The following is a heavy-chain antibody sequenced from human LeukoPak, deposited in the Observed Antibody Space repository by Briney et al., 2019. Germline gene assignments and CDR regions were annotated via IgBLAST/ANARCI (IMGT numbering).Heavy chain of an antibody. D-gene: IGHD6-6*01. Sequence: GGSLRLSCKGSGYIFTSYWITWVRQMPGKGLEWMGMIDPTDSYTNYSPSFQGHVTISTDKSISTAYLQWSSLKASGTAIYYCARRGRSSSNFDFWGQGTLVTVSS. V-gene: IGHV5-10-1*01. CDR3: ARRGRSSSNFDF. J-gene: IGHJ4*02. CDR1: GYIFTSYW. CDR2: IDPTDSYT.